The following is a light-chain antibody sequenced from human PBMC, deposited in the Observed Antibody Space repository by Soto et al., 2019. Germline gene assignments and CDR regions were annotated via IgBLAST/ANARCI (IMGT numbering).Light chain of an antibody. Sequence: EIVMTQSPATLSLSPGERATLSCRASQSVRSYLAWYQQKPGQAPSLLIYDVSTRATGIPARFSGSGSETEFTLTISSLQSEDFAVFYCQQYNNWPPWTFGQGTNVEVK. J-gene: IGKJ1*01. CDR3: QQYNNWPPWT. V-gene: IGKV3-15*01. CDR1: QSVRSY. CDR2: DVS.